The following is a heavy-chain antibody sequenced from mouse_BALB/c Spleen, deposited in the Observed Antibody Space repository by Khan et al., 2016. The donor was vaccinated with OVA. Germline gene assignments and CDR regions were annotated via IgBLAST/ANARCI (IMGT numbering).Heavy chain of an antibody. V-gene: IGHV3-2*02. CDR3: TSAHYTTYHYFDY. D-gene: IGHD2-12*01. Sequence: EVQLVESGPGLVKPSQSLSLTCTVTGYSITSDYAWNWIRQCRENKLERMGYLSDRGSTSSNPPLKSRSSISRDTSKNQFFLQLNSVPTEDTAEFYFTSAHYTTYHYFDYWLPAPTLPLSS. CDR2: LSDRGST. J-gene: IGHJ2*01. CDR1: GYSITSDYA.